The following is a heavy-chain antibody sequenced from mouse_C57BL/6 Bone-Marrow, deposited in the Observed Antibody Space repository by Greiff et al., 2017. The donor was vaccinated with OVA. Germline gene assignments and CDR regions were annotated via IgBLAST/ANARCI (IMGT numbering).Heavy chain of an antibody. J-gene: IGHJ4*01. CDR1: GYAFTNYL. CDR3: AREGYYYGSSYYAMDY. Sequence: VQLQQSGAELVRPGTSVKVSCKASGYAFTNYLIEWVKQRPGQGLEWIGVINPGSGGTNYNEKFKGKATLTADKSSSTAYMQLSSLTSEDSAVYFCAREGYYYGSSYYAMDYWGQGTSVTVSS. CDR2: INPGSGGT. D-gene: IGHD1-1*01. V-gene: IGHV1-54*01.